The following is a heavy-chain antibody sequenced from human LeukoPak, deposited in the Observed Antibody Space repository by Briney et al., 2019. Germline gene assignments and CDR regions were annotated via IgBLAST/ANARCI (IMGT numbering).Heavy chain of an antibody. D-gene: IGHD2/OR15-2a*01. CDR2: IYYNGIT. V-gene: IGHV4-59*08. Sequence: KASETLSLTCTVSGGAITAYYWSWLRQPPGKGLEWIGYIYYNGITNYNPSLKSRVTMSVGTSKNHFYLKLSSVTAADTAVYYCARRISPGGWFGPWGQGTLVTVSS. J-gene: IGHJ5*02. CDR3: ARRISPGGWFGP. CDR1: GGAITAYY.